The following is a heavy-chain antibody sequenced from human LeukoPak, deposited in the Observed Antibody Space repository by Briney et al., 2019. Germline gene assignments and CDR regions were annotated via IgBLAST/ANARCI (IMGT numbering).Heavy chain of an antibody. CDR3: ARDLVTVTKGFDI. CDR2: ISYIGST. J-gene: IGHJ3*02. CDR1: GFTFSSYS. Sequence: GSLRPSCAASGFTFSSYSMNWVRQAPGKGLEWIGYISYIGSTNYNPSLKSRVTISIDTSKNQFSLKLSSVTAADTAVYYCARDLVTVTKGFDIWGQGTMVSVSS. V-gene: IGHV4-59*01. D-gene: IGHD4-17*01.